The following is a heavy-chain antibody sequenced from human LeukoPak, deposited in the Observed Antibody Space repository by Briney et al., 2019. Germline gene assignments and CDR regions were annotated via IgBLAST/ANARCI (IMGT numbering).Heavy chain of an antibody. V-gene: IGHV3-23*01. CDR2: IIASGSTT. CDR1: GFSFGTTP. D-gene: IGHD2-21*01. CDR3: ARVAGGGRRFVARKYNYCGVEV. J-gene: IGHJ6*02. Sequence: GGSLGLSCAASGFSFGTTPMAWVRQAPGKGPDWVSTIIASGSTTNDAESGMGRFTTSRDNSKSTLSLQMVSLRVEDTAVYYCARVAGGGRRFVARKYNYCGVEVWGQGTTVTVSS.